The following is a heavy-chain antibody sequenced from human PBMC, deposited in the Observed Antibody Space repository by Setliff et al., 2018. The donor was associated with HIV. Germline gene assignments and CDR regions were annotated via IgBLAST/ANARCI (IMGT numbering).Heavy chain of an antibody. Sequence: SETLSLTCTVSGASISSSSHHWAWIRQPPGKGLEYIGNIYYTGSTHHNPSLESRVATSVDTSKNQFSLKVNSVTASDTAVYYCTRRAHGRQEPLWDQGTLVTVSS. CDR3: TRRAHGRQEPL. CDR1: GASISSSSHH. V-gene: IGHV4-39*01. CDR2: IYYTGST. J-gene: IGHJ4*02.